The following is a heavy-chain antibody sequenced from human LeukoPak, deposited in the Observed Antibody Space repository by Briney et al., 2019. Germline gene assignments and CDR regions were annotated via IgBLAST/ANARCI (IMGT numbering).Heavy chain of an antibody. Sequence: GGSLRLSCAASGFTFSSYWMSWVRQAPGKGLEWVAVVSYDGSNKYYADSVKGRFTISRDNSKNTLYLQMNSLRAEDTAVYYCATGPAVAYCSGGSCYGGWFDPWGQGTLVTVSS. CDR3: ATGPAVAYCSGGSCYGGWFDP. V-gene: IGHV3-30*03. CDR2: VSYDGSNK. CDR1: GFTFSSYW. J-gene: IGHJ5*02. D-gene: IGHD2-15*01.